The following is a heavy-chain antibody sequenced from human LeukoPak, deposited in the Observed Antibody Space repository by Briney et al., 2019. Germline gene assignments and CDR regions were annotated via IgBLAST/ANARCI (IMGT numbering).Heavy chain of an antibody. J-gene: IGHJ4*02. CDR3: ARSTYYYDSSGYYDY. Sequence: GGSLRLSCAASGFTFSSYAMHWVRQAPGKGLEYVSAISSNGGSTYYANSVKGRFTISRDNSKSTLYLQMGSLRAEDMAVYYCARSTYYYDSSGYYDYWGQGTLVTVSS. CDR2: ISSNGGST. D-gene: IGHD3-22*01. V-gene: IGHV3-64*01. CDR1: GFTFSSYA.